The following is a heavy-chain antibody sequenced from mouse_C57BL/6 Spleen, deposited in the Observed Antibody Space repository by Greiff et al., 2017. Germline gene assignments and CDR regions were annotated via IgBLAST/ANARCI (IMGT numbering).Heavy chain of an antibody. CDR3: TIDRAFAY. CDR2: IDPENGDT. CDR1: GFNIKDDY. D-gene: IGHD3-1*01. V-gene: IGHV14-4*01. J-gene: IGHJ3*01. Sequence: VQLKESGAELVRPGASVKLSCTASGFNIKDDYMHWVKQRPEQGLEWIGWIDPENGDTEYASKFQGKATITADTSSNTAYLQLSSLTSEDTAVYYCTIDRAFAYWGQGTLVTVSA.